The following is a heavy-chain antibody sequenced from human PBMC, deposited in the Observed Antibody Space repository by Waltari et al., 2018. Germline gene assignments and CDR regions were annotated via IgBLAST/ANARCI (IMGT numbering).Heavy chain of an antibody. CDR3: TTAQNYYDSSGYLDY. D-gene: IGHD3-22*01. CDR2: IKSKTDGGTT. V-gene: IGHV3-15*01. Sequence: EVQLVESGGGLVKPGGSLGLSCAASGFTVSNAWMSWVRQAPGKGLEWVGRIKSKTDGGTTDYAAPVKGRFTISRDDSKNTLYLQMNSLKTEDTAVYYCTTAQNYYDSSGYLDYWGQGTLVTVSS. CDR1: GFTVSNAW. J-gene: IGHJ4*02.